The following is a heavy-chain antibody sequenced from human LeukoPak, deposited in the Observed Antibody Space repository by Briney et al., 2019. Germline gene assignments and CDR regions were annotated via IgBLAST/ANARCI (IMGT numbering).Heavy chain of an antibody. Sequence: PGGSLRLSCAASGFTFDDYGMSWVRQAPGKGLEWVSAISGSGGSTYYADSVKGRFTISRDNSKNTLYLQMNSLRAEDTAVYYCAVGSYFVDYWGQGTLVTVSS. CDR1: GFTFDDYG. CDR3: AVGSYFVDY. J-gene: IGHJ4*02. V-gene: IGHV3-23*01. D-gene: IGHD1-26*01. CDR2: ISGSGGST.